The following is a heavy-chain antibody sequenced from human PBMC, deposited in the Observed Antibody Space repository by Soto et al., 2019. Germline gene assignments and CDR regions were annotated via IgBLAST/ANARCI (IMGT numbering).Heavy chain of an antibody. CDR3: AAARGHSSSSDPSFSGMDV. D-gene: IGHD6-13*01. CDR1: GFTFSNDW. J-gene: IGHJ6*02. V-gene: IGHV3-15*01. Sequence: GKSLRLSCAASGFTFSNDWMRWVRQAPGKGLEWVGCIKSKTDGGTTDYAAPLKGRFTLSRDPSKNKLYLKMNSVKTEDTAVYYCAAARGHSSSSDPSFSGMDVWGQGTTVTVSS. CDR2: IKSKTDGGTT.